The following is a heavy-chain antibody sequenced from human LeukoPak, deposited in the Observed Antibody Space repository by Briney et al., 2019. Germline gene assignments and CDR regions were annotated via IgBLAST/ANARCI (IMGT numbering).Heavy chain of an antibody. CDR2: IYYSGST. Sequence: SETLSLTCSVSGGSIRSSSYYWSWIRQPPGKGLEWIGYIYYSGSTNYNPSLKSRVTISVDTSKNQFSLKLSSVTAADTAVYYCAREERDQDAFDIRGQGTMVTVSS. CDR1: GGSIRSSSYY. D-gene: IGHD5-24*01. J-gene: IGHJ3*02. V-gene: IGHV4-61*01. CDR3: AREERDQDAFDI.